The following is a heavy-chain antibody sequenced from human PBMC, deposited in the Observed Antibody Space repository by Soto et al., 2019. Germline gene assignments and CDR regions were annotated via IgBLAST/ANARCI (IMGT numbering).Heavy chain of an antibody. J-gene: IGHJ5*02. D-gene: IGHD6-19*01. CDR3: AKKVIAVAGMDWFDP. CDR2: ISGSGSST. V-gene: IGHV3-23*01. CDR1: GFTFSSYA. Sequence: GGSLRLSCAASGFTFSSYAMSWVRQAPGKGLEWVSAISGSGSSTYYADSVKGRFTISRDNSKNTLYLQMNSLRAEDTAVYYCAKKVIAVAGMDWFDPWGQGTLVTVSS.